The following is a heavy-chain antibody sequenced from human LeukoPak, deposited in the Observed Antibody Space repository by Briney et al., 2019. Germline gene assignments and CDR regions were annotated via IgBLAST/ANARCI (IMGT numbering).Heavy chain of an antibody. CDR1: GYSISSGYY. D-gene: IGHD5-18*01. J-gene: IGHJ4*02. V-gene: IGHV4-38-2*02. Sequence: TSETLSLTCTVSGYSISSGYYWGWIRPPPGKGLEWIGSIYHSGSTYYNPSLKSRVTISVDTSKNQFSLKLSSVTAADTAVYYCARQYSYGYVFDYWGQGTLVTVSS. CDR3: ARQYSYGYVFDY. CDR2: IYHSGST.